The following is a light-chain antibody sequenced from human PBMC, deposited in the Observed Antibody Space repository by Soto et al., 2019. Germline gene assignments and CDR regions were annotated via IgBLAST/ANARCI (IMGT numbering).Light chain of an antibody. CDR2: GAS. V-gene: IGKV3-15*01. CDR1: QSVSSSY. Sequence: YPGTLSLSAGERATLSCRASQSVSSSYLAWYQQKPGQAPRLLIYGASTRATGIPARFSGSGSGTEFTLTISSLQAEDFAVYYCQLYNNRPLRFGQRTKVDIK. CDR3: QLYNNRPLR. J-gene: IGKJ1*01.